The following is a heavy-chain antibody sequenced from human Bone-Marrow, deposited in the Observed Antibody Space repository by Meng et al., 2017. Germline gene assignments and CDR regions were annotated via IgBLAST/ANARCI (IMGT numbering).Heavy chain of an antibody. J-gene: IGHJ4*02. V-gene: IGHV1-2*02. CDR2: INPNSGGT. Sequence: ASVKVSCKASGYTFTGYYMHWVRQAPGQGLEWMGWINPNSGGTNYAQKFQGRVTMTRDTSNSTAYMELSRLRSDDTAVYYCAREYSSSWYNYFDYWGQGTLVTVSS. D-gene: IGHD6-13*01. CDR3: AREYSSSWYNYFDY. CDR1: GYTFTGYY.